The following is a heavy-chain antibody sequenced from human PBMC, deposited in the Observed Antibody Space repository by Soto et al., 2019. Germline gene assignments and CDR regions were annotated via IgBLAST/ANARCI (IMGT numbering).Heavy chain of an antibody. V-gene: IGHV4-31*03. CDR1: GGSISSGAYY. J-gene: IGHJ5*02. CDR2: MHYSGIA. Sequence: QVQLQESGPGLVKPSQTLSLTCTVSGGSISSGAYYWSWIRQHSEKGLEWIGYMHYSGIAYYNPSLTTRFTSSVDTSKNQFSLKLSAVTAADTAVYYCARYYFDNSGYSNWFDPWGRGTLVTVSS. CDR3: ARYYFDNSGYSNWFDP. D-gene: IGHD3-22*01.